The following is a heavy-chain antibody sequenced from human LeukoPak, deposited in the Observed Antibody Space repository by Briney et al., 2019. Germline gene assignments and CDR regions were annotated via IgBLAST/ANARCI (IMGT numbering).Heavy chain of an antibody. V-gene: IGHV3-7*01. CDR1: GFTFSSYW. D-gene: IGHD3-10*01. Sequence: GGSLRLSCAASGFTFSSYWMSWVRQAPGKGLEWVANIKQDGSEKYYVDSVKGRFTISRDNAKNSLYLQMNSLRAEDTAVYYCARDARGWFGELLYHYYHYGMDVWGQGTTVTVSS. CDR2: IKQDGSEK. J-gene: IGHJ6*02. CDR3: ARDARGWFGELLYHYYHYGMDV.